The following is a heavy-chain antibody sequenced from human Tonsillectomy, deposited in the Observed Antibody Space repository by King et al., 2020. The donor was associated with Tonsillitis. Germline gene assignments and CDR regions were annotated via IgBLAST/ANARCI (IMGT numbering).Heavy chain of an antibody. D-gene: IGHD4-11*01. V-gene: IGHV4-30-2*01. J-gene: IGHJ4*02. CDR1: GGSISSGTYS. Sequence: QLQESGSGVVKPSQTLSLTCAVSGGSISSGTYSWTWIRRPPGKGLEWIGYIYPSGNTYYNPSLRSRVTISADRSRNQFSLRLSSVTAADTAVYYCAREQKDDYNKHGFDQWGQGTLVTVSS. CDR3: AREQKDDYNKHGFDQ. CDR2: IYPSGNT.